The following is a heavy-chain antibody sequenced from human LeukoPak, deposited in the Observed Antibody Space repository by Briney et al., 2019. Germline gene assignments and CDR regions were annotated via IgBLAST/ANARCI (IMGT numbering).Heavy chain of an antibody. Sequence: SGGSLRLSCAASGFTFDDYAMHWVRQAPGKGLEWVSLISGDGGSTYYADSVKGRFTISRDNSKNSLYLQMNSLRTEDTALYYCAKGGDAPDYYYYMDVWGKGTTVIVSS. CDR3: AKGGDAPDYYYYMDV. CDR2: ISGDGGST. V-gene: IGHV3-43*02. D-gene: IGHD3-10*01. CDR1: GFTFDDYA. J-gene: IGHJ6*03.